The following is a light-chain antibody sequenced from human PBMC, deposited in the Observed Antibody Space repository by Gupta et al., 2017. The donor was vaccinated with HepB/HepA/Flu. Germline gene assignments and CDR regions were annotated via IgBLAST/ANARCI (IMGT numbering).Light chain of an antibody. CDR2: DVS. CDR3: TSYTSSSTWV. J-gene: IGLJ3*02. V-gene: IGLV2-14*03. CDR1: SSDVGGYNY. Sequence: QSALTQPASVSGSPGQSITISCTGTSSDVGGYNYVSWYQQHPGKAPKFLIYDVSNRPSGVSNRFSGSKSGNTASLTISGLLTEDEADYYCTSYTSSSTWVFGEGTKLTVL.